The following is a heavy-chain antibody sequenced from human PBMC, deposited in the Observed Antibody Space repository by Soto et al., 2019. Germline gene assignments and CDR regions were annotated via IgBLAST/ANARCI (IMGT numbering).Heavy chain of an antibody. D-gene: IGHD5-12*01. CDR2: ISYDGSNK. V-gene: IGHV3-30-3*01. CDR1: GFTFSSYA. Sequence: RLSCASSGFTFSSYAMHWVRQAPGKGLEWVAVISYDGSNKYYADSVKGRFTISRDNSKNTLYLQMNSLRAEDTAVYYCARDLLLEMATGARARRVPDWGQGTLVTVSS. J-gene: IGHJ4*02. CDR3: ARDLLLEMATGARARRVPD.